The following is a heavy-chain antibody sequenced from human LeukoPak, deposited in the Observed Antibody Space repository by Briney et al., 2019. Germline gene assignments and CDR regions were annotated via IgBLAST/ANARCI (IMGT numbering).Heavy chain of an antibody. D-gene: IGHD6-6*01. Sequence: SETLSLTCTVSGGSISTYYWSWIRQPPGKGLEWIGYIYYSGNTNYNPSLQSRVIISVDTSKNQFSLTLNSVTAADTAVYYCARMNSSSSLWFDPWGQGTLVTVSS. V-gene: IGHV4-59*01. CDR1: GGSISTYY. CDR3: ARMNSSSSLWFDP. CDR2: IYYSGNT. J-gene: IGHJ5*02.